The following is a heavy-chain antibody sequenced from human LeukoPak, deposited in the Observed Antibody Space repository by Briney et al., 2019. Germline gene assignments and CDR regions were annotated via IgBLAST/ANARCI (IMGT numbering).Heavy chain of an antibody. D-gene: IGHD2-15*01. CDR3: ARDPQYCSGGSCYSFDY. CDR2: IISSSSYI. Sequence: GGSLRLSCAASGFTFSTYSMNWVRQAPGKGLEWVSSIISSSSYIYYADSVKGRFTISRDNAKNSLYLQMNSLRAEDTAVYYCARDPQYCSGGSCYSFDYWGQGTLVTVST. V-gene: IGHV3-21*01. J-gene: IGHJ4*02. CDR1: GFTFSTYS.